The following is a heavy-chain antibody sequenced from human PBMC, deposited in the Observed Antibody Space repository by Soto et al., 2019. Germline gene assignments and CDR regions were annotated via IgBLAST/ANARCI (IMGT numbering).Heavy chain of an antibody. D-gene: IGHD4-17*01. CDR3: ARVLGTVTIYYYGMDV. CDR1: GFTFSSYG. Sequence: PGGSLRLSCAASGFTFSSYGMHWVRQAPGKGLEWVAVIWYDGSNKYYADSVKGRFTISRDNSKNTLYLQMNSLRAEDTAVYYCARVLGTVTIYYYGMDVWGQGTTVTVSS. V-gene: IGHV3-33*01. J-gene: IGHJ6*02. CDR2: IWYDGSNK.